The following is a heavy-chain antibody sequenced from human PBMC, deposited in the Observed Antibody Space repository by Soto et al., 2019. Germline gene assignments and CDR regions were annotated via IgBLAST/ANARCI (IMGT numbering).Heavy chain of an antibody. V-gene: IGHV1-58*01. CDR1: GFTFTSSA. CDR2: IVVGSGNT. Sequence: SVKVSCKASGFTFTSSAVQWVRQARGQRLEWIGWIVVGSGNTNYAQKFQERVTITRDMSTSTAYMELSSLRSEDTAVYYCAAGIAAAGTNYYSYGMDVWGQGTTVTVSS. D-gene: IGHD6-13*01. CDR3: AAGIAAAGTNYYSYGMDV. J-gene: IGHJ6*02.